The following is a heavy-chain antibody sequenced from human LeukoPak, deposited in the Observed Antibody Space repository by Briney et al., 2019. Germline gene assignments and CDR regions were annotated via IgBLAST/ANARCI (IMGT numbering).Heavy chain of an antibody. V-gene: IGHV3-11*01. J-gene: IGHJ4*02. CDR2: IISSGSTI. CDR3: ARDYHSMIVATRFDY. Sequence: GGSQRLSWAPSGFIFSDYYMGWPREAAGRGREWVTYIISSGSTIYYADPVKRRFTISRDNAKNSLYLQMNSLRAEDTAVYYCARDYHSMIVATRFDYWGQGTMVTVSS. CDR1: GFIFSDYY. D-gene: IGHD3-22*01.